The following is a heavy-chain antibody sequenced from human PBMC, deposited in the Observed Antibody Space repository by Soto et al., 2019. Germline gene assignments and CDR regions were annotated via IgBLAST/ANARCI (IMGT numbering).Heavy chain of an antibody. J-gene: IGHJ4*02. CDR3: ATVTLSPPNYYDFWSGYYHPFDY. CDR1: GFTFSSYA. V-gene: IGHV3-23*01. D-gene: IGHD3-3*01. CDR2: ISGSGGST. Sequence: GGSLRLSCAASGFTFSSYAMSWVRQAPGKGLEWVSAISGSGGSTYYADSVKGRFTISRGNSKNTLYLQMNSLRAEDTAVYYCATVTLSPPNYYDFWSGYYHPFDYWGQGTLVTVSS.